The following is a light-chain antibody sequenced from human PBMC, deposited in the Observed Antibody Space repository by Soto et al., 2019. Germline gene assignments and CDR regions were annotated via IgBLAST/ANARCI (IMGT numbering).Light chain of an antibody. CDR3: HQYNSYSRT. CDR2: KAS. CDR1: QSISSW. Sequence: DIQMTQSPSTLSASVGDRVTITCRASQSISSWSAWYQQKPGKAPKLLIYKASSLESGVPSRFSGSGSGAEFTLTISSLQPDDFAAYYCHQYNSYSRTFGQGTNVEI. J-gene: IGKJ1*01. V-gene: IGKV1-5*03.